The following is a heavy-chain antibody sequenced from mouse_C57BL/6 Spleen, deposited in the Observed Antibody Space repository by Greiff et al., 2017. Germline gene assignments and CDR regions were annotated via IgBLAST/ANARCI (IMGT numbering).Heavy chain of an antibody. D-gene: IGHD2-4*01. Sequence: QVQLQQPGAELVKPGASVKMSCKASGYTFTSYWITWVKQRPGQGLEWIGDIYPGSGSTNYNEKFKSKATLTVDTSSSTAYMQLSSLTSEDSAVYYCARSGNYDERAFAYWGQGTLVTVSA. CDR2: IYPGSGST. V-gene: IGHV1-55*01. J-gene: IGHJ3*01. CDR3: ARSGNYDERAFAY. CDR1: GYTFTSYW.